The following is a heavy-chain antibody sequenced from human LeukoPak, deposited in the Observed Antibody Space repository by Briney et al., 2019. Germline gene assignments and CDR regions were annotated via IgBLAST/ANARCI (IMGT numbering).Heavy chain of an antibody. V-gene: IGHV4-39*01. Sequence: SETLSLTCTVSGGSIRSSYYYWGWIRQPPGKGLEWIGSIYDSGSTYYNPSLKSRVTISVDTSKNQFSLKLNSVTAADTAVYYCARIAATLNWFDPWGQGTLVTVSS. J-gene: IGHJ5*02. CDR2: IYDSGST. CDR3: ARIAATLNWFDP. CDR1: GGSIRSSYYY. D-gene: IGHD2-15*01.